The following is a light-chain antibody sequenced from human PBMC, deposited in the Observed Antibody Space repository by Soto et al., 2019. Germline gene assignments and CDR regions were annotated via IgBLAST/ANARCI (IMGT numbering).Light chain of an antibody. Sequence: AIRMTQSPSSFSASTGDRVTITCRASQGISSYLAWYQQKPGKAPKLLIYAASTLQSVDPSRFSGSGSGTDFTLTISCLQSEDFATYYCQQYYSYPNTFGQGTRLEIK. CDR3: QQYYSYPNT. V-gene: IGKV1-8*01. CDR1: QGISSY. J-gene: IGKJ5*01. CDR2: AAS.